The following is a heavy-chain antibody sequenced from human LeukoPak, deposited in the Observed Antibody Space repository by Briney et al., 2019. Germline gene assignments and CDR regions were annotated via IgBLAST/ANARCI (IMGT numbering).Heavy chain of an antibody. Sequence: GGSLRLSCAASRFSFSTYEMNWVRQAPGKGLEWVSYISGSGSTTYYAESVKGRFTISRDNAKNSLYLQMNSLRAEDTAVYYCARVATVVTLFDYWGQGTLVTASS. CDR2: ISGSGSTT. CDR1: RFSFSTYE. CDR3: ARVATVVTLFDY. V-gene: IGHV3-48*03. J-gene: IGHJ4*02. D-gene: IGHD4-23*01.